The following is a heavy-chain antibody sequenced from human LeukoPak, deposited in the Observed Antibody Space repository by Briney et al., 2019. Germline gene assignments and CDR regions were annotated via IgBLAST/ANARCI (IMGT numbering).Heavy chain of an antibody. CDR1: GYTSTGYY. Sequence: ASVKVSCKASGYTSTGYYMHWVRQAPGQGLEWMGWINPNSGGTNYAQKFQGRVTMTRDTSISTAYMELSRLRSDDTAVYYCARDSYSGYDSAGFDYWGQGTLVTVSS. D-gene: IGHD5-12*01. CDR3: ARDSYSGYDSAGFDY. V-gene: IGHV1-2*02. J-gene: IGHJ4*02. CDR2: INPNSGGT.